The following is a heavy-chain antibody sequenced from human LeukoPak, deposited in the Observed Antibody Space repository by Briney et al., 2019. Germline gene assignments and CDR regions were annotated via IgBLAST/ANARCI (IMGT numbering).Heavy chain of an antibody. CDR1: GYSISSGYY. V-gene: IGHV4-38-2*02. Sequence: SETLSLTCTVSGYSISSGYYWGWIRQPPGKGLEWIGSIYHSGSTYYNPPLKSRVTISVDTSKNQFSLKLSSVTAADTAVYYCARASYSYDISGWVPFDYWGQGTLVTVSS. CDR3: ARASYSYDISGWVPFDY. J-gene: IGHJ4*02. CDR2: IYHSGST. D-gene: IGHD3-22*01.